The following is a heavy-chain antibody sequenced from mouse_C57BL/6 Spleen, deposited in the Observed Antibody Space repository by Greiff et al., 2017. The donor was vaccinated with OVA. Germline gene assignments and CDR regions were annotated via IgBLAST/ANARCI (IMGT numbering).Heavy chain of an antibody. D-gene: IGHD1-1*01. J-gene: IGHJ4*01. CDR2: INPSNGGT. V-gene: IGHV1-53*01. Sequence: QVQLQQPGTELVKPGASVKLSCKASGYTFTSYWMHWVKQRPGQGLEWIGNINPSNGGTNYNEKFKSKATLTVDKTSSTAYMQLSSLTSEDSAVYYCARYPYYYGSSPYAMDCWGQGTSVTVSS. CDR1: GYTFTSYW. CDR3: ARYPYYYGSSPYAMDC.